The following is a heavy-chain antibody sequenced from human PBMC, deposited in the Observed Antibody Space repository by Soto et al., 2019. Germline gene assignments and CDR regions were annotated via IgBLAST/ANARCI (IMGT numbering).Heavy chain of an antibody. CDR1: GFTFSSYG. CDR3: AREGDIVVVPAPIPYLDY. D-gene: IGHD2-2*02. V-gene: IGHV3-33*01. CDR2: IWYDGSNK. J-gene: IGHJ4*02. Sequence: HPGGSLRLSCAASGFTFSSYGMHWVRQAPGKGLEWVAVIWYDGSNKYYADSVKGRFTISRDNSKNTLYLQMNSLRAEDTAAYYCAREGDIVVVPAPIPYLDYWGQGTLVTVSS.